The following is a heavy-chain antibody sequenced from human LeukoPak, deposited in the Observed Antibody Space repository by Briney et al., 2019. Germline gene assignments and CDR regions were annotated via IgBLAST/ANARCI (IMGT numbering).Heavy chain of an antibody. CDR1: GDSISGADYY. J-gene: IGHJ5*02. CDR3: ARGGGGSSTVTTYWFDP. Sequence: SQTLSLTCTVSGDSISGADYYWSWIRQPPGKGLEWIAYVYYSGSTYYNPSLKSRLTISVDTSKNQFSLKLNSVTAADTAVYYCARGGGGSSTVTTYWFDPWGQGALVTVSS. D-gene: IGHD4-17*01. CDR2: VYYSGST. V-gene: IGHV4-30-4*01.